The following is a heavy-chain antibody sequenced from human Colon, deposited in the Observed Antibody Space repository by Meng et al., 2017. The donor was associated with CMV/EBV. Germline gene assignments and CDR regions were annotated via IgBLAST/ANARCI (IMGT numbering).Heavy chain of an antibody. J-gene: IGHJ3*02. CDR3: ARVRVDYGGDAFDI. D-gene: IGHD3-16*01. V-gene: IGHV4-38-2*02. CDR1: GYSISSGYF. Sequence: SETLSLTCNVSGYSISSGYFWGWIRQAPGKGLEWVAIGYHSGFTSYNPSLESRVTMSADTSKNHFSLKLTSVTAADSAVYYCARVRVDYGGDAFDIWGQGTKVTVSS. CDR2: GYHSGFT.